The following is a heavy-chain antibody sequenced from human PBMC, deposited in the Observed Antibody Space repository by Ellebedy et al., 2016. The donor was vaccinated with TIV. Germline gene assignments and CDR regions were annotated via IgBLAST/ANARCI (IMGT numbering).Heavy chain of an antibody. CDR1: GFTFSSYG. CDR2: ISYDGSNK. D-gene: IGHD3-22*01. Sequence: GGSLRLSXAASGFTFSSYGMHWVRQAPGKGLEWVALISYDGSNKYLADSVKGRFTISRDNSKNTLFLQMNSLRVDDTAVYYCATPLDYYDSSGSFDYWGQGTLVTVSS. V-gene: IGHV3-30*03. J-gene: IGHJ4*02. CDR3: ATPLDYYDSSGSFDY.